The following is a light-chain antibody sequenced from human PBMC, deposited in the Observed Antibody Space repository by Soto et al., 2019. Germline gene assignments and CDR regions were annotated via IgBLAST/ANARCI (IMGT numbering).Light chain of an antibody. CDR2: GAS. J-gene: IGKJ2*02. CDR3: QQYGSSPCT. Sequence: EIVLTQSPGTLSLSPGERATLSCRASQSVSSSYLAWYRQKLGQAPSLLIYGASSRATGIPDRVSGSGSGTEFTLTISRLEPEDFAVYYCQQYGSSPCTFGQGTKLEIK. V-gene: IGKV3-20*01. CDR1: QSVSSSY.